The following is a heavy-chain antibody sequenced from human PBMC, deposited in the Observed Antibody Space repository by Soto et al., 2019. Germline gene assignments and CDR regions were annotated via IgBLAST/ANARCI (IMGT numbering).Heavy chain of an antibody. CDR1: GGSISSGDYY. J-gene: IGHJ6*02. Sequence: SETLSLTCTVSGGSISSGDYYWSWIRQPPGKGLEWIGYIYYSGSTYYNPSLKSRVTISVDTSKNQFSLKLSSVTAADTAAYYCARYTVTTPGGGMDVWGQGTTVTVSS. D-gene: IGHD4-17*01. CDR3: ARYTVTTPGGGMDV. CDR2: IYYSGST. V-gene: IGHV4-30-4*01.